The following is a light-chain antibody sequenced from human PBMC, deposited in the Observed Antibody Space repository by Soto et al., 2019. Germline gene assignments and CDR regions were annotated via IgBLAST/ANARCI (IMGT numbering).Light chain of an antibody. Sequence: QSVLTQPPSASGSPGQSVTISCTGTSSDVGGYNYVSWYQQHPGKAPKLMIYEVSKRPSGVPDRFSGSKSGNTASLTVSGLQAEHEADYYCSSYAGSNHVVFGVGTKITVL. CDR3: SSYAGSNHVV. J-gene: IGLJ2*01. CDR2: EVS. V-gene: IGLV2-8*01. CDR1: SSDVGGYNY.